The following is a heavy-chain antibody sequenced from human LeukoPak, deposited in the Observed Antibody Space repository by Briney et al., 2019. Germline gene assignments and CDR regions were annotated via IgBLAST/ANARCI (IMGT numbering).Heavy chain of an antibody. CDR3: ARDAITYGGLIVRFDY. J-gene: IGHJ4*02. CDR1: GFTFRSYS. CDR2: ISSSSSYI. Sequence: GSLRLSCAGSGFTFRSYSFNWVRQAPGKGLEWFSSISSSSSYIYYADSVTGRFTISRDNAKNSVYLQMNSLRAEDTAIYYCARDAITYGGLIVRFDYWGRGTLVTVSS. D-gene: IGHD3-16*02. V-gene: IGHV3-21*01.